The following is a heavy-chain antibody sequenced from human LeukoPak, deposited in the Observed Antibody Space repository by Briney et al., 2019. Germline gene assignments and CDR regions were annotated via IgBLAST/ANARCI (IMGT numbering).Heavy chain of an antibody. Sequence: GGSLRLSCAASGFTFSSYAMSWVRQARGKGLEWVSATSGSGGSTYYTDSVKGRLTISRDNSKNTLYLQMNSLSAEHTAVYYCAKGNYGSGSYFDYWGQGTLVTVSS. D-gene: IGHD3-10*01. CDR3: AKGNYGSGSYFDY. V-gene: IGHV3-23*01. J-gene: IGHJ4*02. CDR2: TSGSGGST. CDR1: GFTFSSYA.